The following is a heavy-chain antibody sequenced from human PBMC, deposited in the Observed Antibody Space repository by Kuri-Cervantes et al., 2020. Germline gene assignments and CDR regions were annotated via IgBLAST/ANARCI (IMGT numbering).Heavy chain of an antibody. D-gene: IGHD2-2*01. CDR3: ARYPDQFNYMDV. J-gene: IGHJ6*03. Sequence: GESLKISCVVSGFTFSSYNMNWVRQAPGKGLEWVSYISSSGRTIYYADSVKGRFTISRDNAKNSLYLQMNSLRAEDTALYYCARYPDQFNYMDVWGKGTTVTVSS. CDR2: ISSSGRTI. CDR1: GFTFSSYN. V-gene: IGHV3-48*01.